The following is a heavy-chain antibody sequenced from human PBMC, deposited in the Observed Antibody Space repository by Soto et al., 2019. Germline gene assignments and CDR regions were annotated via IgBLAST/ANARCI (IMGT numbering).Heavy chain of an antibody. CDR1: GGTFSSYA. D-gene: IGHD2-21*02. V-gene: IGHV1-69*13. J-gene: IGHJ5*02. Sequence: ASVKVSCKASGGTFSSYAISWVRQAPGQGLEWMGGIIPIFGTANYAQKFQGRVTITADESTSTAYMELSSLRSEDTAVYYCARGETAIDNWFDPWGQGTLVTVSS. CDR3: ARGETAIDNWFDP. CDR2: IIPIFGTA.